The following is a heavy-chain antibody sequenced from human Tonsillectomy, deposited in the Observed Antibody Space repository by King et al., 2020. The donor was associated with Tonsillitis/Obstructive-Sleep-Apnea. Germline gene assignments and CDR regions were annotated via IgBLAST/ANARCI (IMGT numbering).Heavy chain of an antibody. CDR2: VSGYNGNR. D-gene: IGHD3-9*01. CDR3: AIGGFHWSVGSFDY. V-gene: IGHV1-18*01. J-gene: IGHJ4*02. CDR1: VYTFTNYG. Sequence: QLVQSGAEVKKPGASVKVSCKASVYTFTNYGINWVRQAPGQGLEWMGWVSGYNGNRNYAQNLQGRVTMTTDTSTSTAYMELRSLRTDDTAVYYCAIGGFHWSVGSFDYWGQGTLVTVAS.